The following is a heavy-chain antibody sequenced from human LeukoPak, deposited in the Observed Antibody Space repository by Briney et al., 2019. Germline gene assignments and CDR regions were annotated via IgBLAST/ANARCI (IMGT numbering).Heavy chain of an antibody. CDR2: ISGSGDNT. J-gene: IGHJ4*02. Sequence: GGSLRLSCAASGFTFINYAMSWVRQAPGKGPEWVSAISGSGDNTYYADSVKGRLTVSRDNAKNTLYLQMNSLRAEDTAVYYCARVGGKWLRYYFDYWGQGTLVTVSS. D-gene: IGHD3-22*01. CDR1: GFTFINYA. CDR3: ARVGGKWLRYYFDY. V-gene: IGHV3-23*01.